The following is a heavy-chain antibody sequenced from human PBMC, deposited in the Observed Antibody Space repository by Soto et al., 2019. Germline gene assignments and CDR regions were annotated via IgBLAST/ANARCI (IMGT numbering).Heavy chain of an antibody. D-gene: IGHD2-15*01. J-gene: IGHJ4*02. CDR1: GFTFSDYA. CDR3: ARGGRPGVVISDFNH. V-gene: IGHV3-30*03. CDR2: VSHDGRKT. Sequence: VQLVESGGGVVQPGWSLRLSCAASGFTFSDYAMHWVRQAPGKGLEWVAVVSHDGRKTHYADSVKGRFTISRDSSENTVPLEMTSLRAEDTGVYYCARGGRPGVVISDFNHWGQGALVSVSS.